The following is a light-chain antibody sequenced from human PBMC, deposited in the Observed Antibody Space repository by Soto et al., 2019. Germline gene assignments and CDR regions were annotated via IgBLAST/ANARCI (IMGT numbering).Light chain of an antibody. J-gene: IGKJ1*01. CDR1: QSISSW. CDR2: KAS. V-gene: IGKV1-5*03. Sequence: DIQMTQSPSTLSASVGDRVTITCRASQSISSWLAWYQQKPGKAPKLLIYKASSLESGVPSRFSGSGYGTEFTLTISSLQPDDFATYYCQRYNSYSWTFGQGTKVEIK. CDR3: QRYNSYSWT.